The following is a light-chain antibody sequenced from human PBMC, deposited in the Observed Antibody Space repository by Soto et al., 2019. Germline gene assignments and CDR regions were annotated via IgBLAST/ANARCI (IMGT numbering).Light chain of an antibody. V-gene: IGKV3-15*01. CDR3: QQCNNWPRT. CDR2: GAS. Sequence: EIVMTHSPATLSVSPGERATLSCRASQSVSSNLAWYQQKPGQAPRLLIYGASTRATGIPARFSGSGSGTEFTLTISSLQSEDFAVYYCQQCNNWPRTFGQGTKVEIK. CDR1: QSVSSN. J-gene: IGKJ1*01.